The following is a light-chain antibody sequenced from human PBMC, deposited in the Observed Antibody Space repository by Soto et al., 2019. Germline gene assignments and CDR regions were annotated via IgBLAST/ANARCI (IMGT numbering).Light chain of an antibody. CDR3: QQYNSYWT. CDR2: DAS. Sequence: DIQTNQSPSTLSASVGDRVTITCRASQSISSWLAWYQQKPGKAPKLLIYDASSLESGVPSRFSGSGSGTEFTLTISSLQPDDFATYYCQQYNSYWTFGQGTKVDIK. V-gene: IGKV1-5*01. J-gene: IGKJ1*01. CDR1: QSISSW.